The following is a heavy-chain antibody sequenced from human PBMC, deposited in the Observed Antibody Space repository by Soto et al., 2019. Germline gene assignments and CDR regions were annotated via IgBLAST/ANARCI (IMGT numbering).Heavy chain of an antibody. V-gene: IGHV5-51*01. CDR2: IYPDDSHI. Sequence: PGESLKISCQGSGYSFPNYWIGWVRQMPGKGLERMGVIYPDDSHIRYNPSFQGQVTISVDKSISNAYLQWTSLKASDTAMYYCASSYGSASYYEFEFWGQGTLVTVAS. CDR1: GYSFPNYW. CDR3: ASSYGSASYYEFEF. D-gene: IGHD3-10*01. J-gene: IGHJ4*01.